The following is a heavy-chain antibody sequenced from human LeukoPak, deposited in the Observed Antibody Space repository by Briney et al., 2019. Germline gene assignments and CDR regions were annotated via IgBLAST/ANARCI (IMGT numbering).Heavy chain of an antibody. CDR2: ISSSSSTI. J-gene: IGHJ4*02. CDR1: GFTFSTYT. Sequence: GGSLRLSCAASGFTFSTYTINWVRQAPGKGLEWVSYISSSSSTIYYADSVKGRFTISRDNAKNSLYLQMNSLRAEDTAVYYCARGRLRLDYWGQGTLVTVSS. CDR3: ARGRLRLDY. D-gene: IGHD5-12*01. V-gene: IGHV3-48*01.